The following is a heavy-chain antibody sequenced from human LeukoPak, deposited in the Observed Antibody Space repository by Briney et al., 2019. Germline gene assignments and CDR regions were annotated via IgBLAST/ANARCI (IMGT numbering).Heavy chain of an antibody. D-gene: IGHD3-10*01. V-gene: IGHV3-11*04. CDR1: GFTFSYYY. Sequence: TGGSLRLSCTVSGFTFSYYYMSWIRQAPGKGLEWISYISTNGDAIYYAESVKGRFTISRDTSRNTLYLQLNSLRLEDTAVYYCAKDLMRDRWFGESWGQGTLVTVSS. CDR3: AKDLMRDRWFGES. J-gene: IGHJ5*02. CDR2: ISTNGDAI.